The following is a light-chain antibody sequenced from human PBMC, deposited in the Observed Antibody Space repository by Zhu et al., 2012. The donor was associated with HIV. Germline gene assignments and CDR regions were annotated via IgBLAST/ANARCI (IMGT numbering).Light chain of an antibody. J-gene: IGKJ1*01. V-gene: IGKV3-15*01. CDR1: ESVRTN. CDR3: QQFNNWPPT. CDR2: RAS. Sequence: ETVMTQFPATLSMSAGEGGTLSCRASESVRTNLAWYQQKPGQPPRLLIYRASTRATGIPARFSGSGSGTEFTLTISSLQSEDFAVYYCQQFNNWPPTFGQGTKVEIK.